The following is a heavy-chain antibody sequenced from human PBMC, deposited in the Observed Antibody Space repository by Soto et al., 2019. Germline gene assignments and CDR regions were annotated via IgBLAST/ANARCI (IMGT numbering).Heavy chain of an antibody. D-gene: IGHD3-16*01. V-gene: IGHV5-51*01. J-gene: IGHJ4*02. CDR1: GYSFTNFW. CDR3: AGGLKSVSNPYHFDY. CDR2: MYPGDSDT. Sequence: XASLKISCKACGYSFTNFWIGWVRQMPGKGLEWMGIMYPGDSDTRYSPSFQGQVTISVDWSITTAYLQWSSLQASDTAVYYCAGGLKSVSNPYHFDYWGQGTLVTASS.